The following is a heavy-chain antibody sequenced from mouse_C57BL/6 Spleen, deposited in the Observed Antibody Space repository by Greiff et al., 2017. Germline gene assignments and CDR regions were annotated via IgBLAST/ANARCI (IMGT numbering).Heavy chain of an antibody. V-gene: IGHV1-50*01. CDR1: GYTFTSYW. J-gene: IGHJ2*01. D-gene: IGHD3-2*02. Sequence: QVQLKQPGAELVKPGASVKLSCKASGYTFTSYWMQWVKQRPGQGLEWIGEIDPSDSYTNYNQKFKGKATLTVDTSSSTAYMQLSSLTSEDSAVYYCATDSSGSYYFDYWGQGTTLTVSS. CDR2: IDPSDSYT. CDR3: ATDSSGSYYFDY.